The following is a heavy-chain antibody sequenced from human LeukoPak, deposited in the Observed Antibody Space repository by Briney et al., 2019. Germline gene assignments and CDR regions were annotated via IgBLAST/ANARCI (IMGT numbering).Heavy chain of an antibody. Sequence: PGRSLRLSCAASGFTLSSYGMHWVRQAPGKGLEWVAVISYDGSNKYYADSVKGRFTISRDNSKNTLYLQMNSLRAEDTAVYYCAKQYYYGSGSYRLTNWGQGTLVTVSS. CDR3: AKQYYYGSGSYRLTN. D-gene: IGHD3-10*01. CDR2: ISYDGSNK. J-gene: IGHJ4*02. CDR1: GFTLSSYG. V-gene: IGHV3-30*18.